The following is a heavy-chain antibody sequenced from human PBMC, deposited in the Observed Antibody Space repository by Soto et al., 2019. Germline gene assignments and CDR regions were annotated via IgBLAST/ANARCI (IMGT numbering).Heavy chain of an antibody. J-gene: IGHJ5*02. V-gene: IGHV4-30-2*01. D-gene: IGHD6-19*01. CDR1: GGSISSGGYS. CDR3: ARGQRWLFPWFDP. Sequence: SETLSLTCAVSGGSISSGGYSWSWIRQPPGKGLEWIGYIYHSGSTNYNPSLKSRVTISVDTSKNQFSLKLSSVTAADTAVYYCARGQRWLFPWFDPWGQGTLVTVSS. CDR2: IYHSGST.